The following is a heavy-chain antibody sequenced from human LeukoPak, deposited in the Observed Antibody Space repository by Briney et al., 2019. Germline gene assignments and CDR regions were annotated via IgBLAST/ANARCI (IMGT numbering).Heavy chain of an antibody. CDR1: GGSFSGYY. D-gene: IGHD2-21*01. Sequence: KPSETLSLTCAVYGGSFSGYYWSWIRQPPGKGLEWIGEINHSGSTNYNPSLKSRVTISVDTSKNQFSLKLSSVTAADTAVYYCARILFGYYYYYMDVWGKGTTVTVSS. J-gene: IGHJ6*03. CDR2: INHSGST. CDR3: ARILFGYYYYYMDV. V-gene: IGHV4-34*01.